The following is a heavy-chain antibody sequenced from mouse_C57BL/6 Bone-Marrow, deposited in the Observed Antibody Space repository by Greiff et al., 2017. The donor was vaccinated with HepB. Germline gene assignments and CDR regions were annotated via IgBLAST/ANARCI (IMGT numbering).Heavy chain of an antibody. CDR2: IRLKSDNYAT. V-gene: IGHV6-3*01. J-gene: IGHJ3*01. CDR1: GFTFSNYW. CDR3: TDPSWFAY. Sequence: EVMLMESGGGLVQPGGSMILSCVASGFTFSNYWMNWVRQPPEKGLEWVAQIRLKSDNYATLYAESVKGRFTISRDDSKTSVYLQMNNLRAEDTGIYYCTDPSWFAYWGQGTRVTFSA.